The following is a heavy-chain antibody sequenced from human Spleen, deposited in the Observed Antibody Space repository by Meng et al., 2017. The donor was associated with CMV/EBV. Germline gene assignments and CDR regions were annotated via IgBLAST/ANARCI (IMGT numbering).Heavy chain of an antibody. CDR2: IYYSGST. V-gene: IGHV4-39*07. J-gene: IGHJ4*02. D-gene: IGHD3-3*01. CDR1: SGYY. CDR3: ARVSVGVTAAIFGVVIPVFDY. Sequence: SGYYWGWIRQPPGKGLAWIGSIYYSGSTYYNPSLKSRVTISVDTSKNQFSLKLSSVTAADTAVYYCARVSVGVTAAIFGVVIPVFDYWGQGTLVTVSS.